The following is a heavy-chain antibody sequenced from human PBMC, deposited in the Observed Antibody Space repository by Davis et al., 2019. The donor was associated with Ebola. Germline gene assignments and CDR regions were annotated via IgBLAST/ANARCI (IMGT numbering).Heavy chain of an antibody. J-gene: IGHJ4*02. CDR2: IYYSGST. CDR1: GDSISSYY. V-gene: IGHV4-59*08. Sequence: MPSETLSLTCTVSGDSISSYYWSWIRQPPGKGLEWIGYIYYSGSTNYNPSLKSRVTISVDTSKNQFSLKLSSVTAADTAVYYCARQAGYDILTGFQDYWGQGTLVTVSS. CDR3: ARQAGYDILTGFQDY. D-gene: IGHD3-9*01.